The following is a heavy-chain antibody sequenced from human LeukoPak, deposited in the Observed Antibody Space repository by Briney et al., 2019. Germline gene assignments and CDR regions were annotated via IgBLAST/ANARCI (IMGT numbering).Heavy chain of an antibody. CDR1: GFTFSSYN. J-gene: IGHJ4*02. Sequence: PGGSLRLSCAASGFTFSSYNMNWVRQAPGKGLEWVSSISSSSDYIYYADSVKGRFTISRDNAKNSLYLQMKSLRAEDTAVYYCATSKYSGSYWGQGTLVTVSS. CDR3: ATSKYSGSY. V-gene: IGHV3-21*04. CDR2: ISSSSDYI. D-gene: IGHD1-26*01.